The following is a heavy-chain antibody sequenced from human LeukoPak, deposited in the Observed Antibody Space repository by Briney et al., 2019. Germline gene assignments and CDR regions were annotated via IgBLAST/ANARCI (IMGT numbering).Heavy chain of an antibody. CDR2: INYSGST. CDR3: ARVGYGDYVSYYYYYMDV. Sequence: SETLSLTCTVSGGSISSYYWSWIRQPPGKGLEWIGYINYSGSTNYNPSLKSRVTISVDTSKNQFSLKLSSVTAADTAVYYCARVGYGDYVSYYYYYMDVWGKGTTVTVSS. D-gene: IGHD4-17*01. J-gene: IGHJ6*03. CDR1: GGSISSYY. V-gene: IGHV4-59*01.